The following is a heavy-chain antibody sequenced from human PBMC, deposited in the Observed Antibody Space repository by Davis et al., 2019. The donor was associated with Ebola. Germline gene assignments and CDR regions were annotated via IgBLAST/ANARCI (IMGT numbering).Heavy chain of an antibody. CDR3: ARGSFAVGARYGEGDY. Sequence: GESLKISCAASGFTFSSYWMHWVRQAPGKGLEWVANIKQDGSEKYYVDSVKGRFTISRDNAKNSLYLQMNSLSAEDTAVYYCARGSFAVGARYGEGDYWGQGTLVTVSS. V-gene: IGHV3-7*03. CDR1: GFTFSSYW. J-gene: IGHJ4*02. D-gene: IGHD1-26*01. CDR2: IKQDGSEK.